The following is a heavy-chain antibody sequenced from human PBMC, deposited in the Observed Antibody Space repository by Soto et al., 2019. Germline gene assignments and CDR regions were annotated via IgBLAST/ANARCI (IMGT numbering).Heavy chain of an antibody. CDR2: IGPASGDT. J-gene: IGHJ4*02. CDR1: GYTFTGHY. D-gene: IGHD3-10*01. CDR3: GRGRSGQLVVFY. Sequence: ASVKVSCKASGYTFTGHYIHWVRQAPGQGPEWMGEIGPASGDTRYAQKSQGRVTMTRDTSITTVYMELNNLSPDDTAVYYCGRGRSGQLVVFYWGQGTPVTVSS. V-gene: IGHV1-2*02.